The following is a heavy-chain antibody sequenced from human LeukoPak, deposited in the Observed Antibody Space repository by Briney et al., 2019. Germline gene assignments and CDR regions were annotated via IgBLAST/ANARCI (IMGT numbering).Heavy chain of an antibody. CDR2: IWHDGNYK. J-gene: IGHJ4*02. CDR1: GLTFSNYN. CDR3: ARDSDYYDSSAYSFRGGLHYDF. Sequence: GGSLRLSCVASGLTFSNYNMHWVRQAPGKGLEWVAFIWHDGNYKYYVDSVKGRFTISRDNSKNTVYLQMNSLGAEDTAVYLCARDSDYYDSSAYSFRGGLHYDFWGRGTLVTVSS. V-gene: IGHV3-33*01. D-gene: IGHD3-22*01.